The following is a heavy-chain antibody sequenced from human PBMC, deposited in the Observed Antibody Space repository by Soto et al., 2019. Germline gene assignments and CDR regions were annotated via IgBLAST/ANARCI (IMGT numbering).Heavy chain of an antibody. CDR2: IYYSGST. CDR1: GGSVNTAPYY. J-gene: IGHJ6*02. Sequence: SETLSLTCTVSGGSVNTAPYYWSWIRQPPGKGLEWIGYIYYSGSTNYNPSLKSRVTISVDTSKNQFSLKLSSVTAADTAVYYCARDTRSGRYYYYAMDLWGQGTTVTVSS. D-gene: IGHD1-26*01. CDR3: ARDTRSGRYYYYAMDL. V-gene: IGHV4-61*01.